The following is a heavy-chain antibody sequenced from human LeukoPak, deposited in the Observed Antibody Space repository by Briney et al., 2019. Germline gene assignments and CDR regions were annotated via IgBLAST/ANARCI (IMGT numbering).Heavy chain of an antibody. J-gene: IGHJ4*02. D-gene: IGHD6-19*01. CDR2: INHSGST. CDR1: GGSFSGYY. CDR3: ARHSPSWQWLGPSLDY. Sequence: SETLSLTCAVYGGSFSGYYWSWIRQPPGKGLEWIGEINHSGSTNYNPSLKSRVTISVDTSKNQFSLKLSSVTAADTAVYYCARHSPSWQWLGPSLDYWGQGTLVTVFS. V-gene: IGHV4-34*01.